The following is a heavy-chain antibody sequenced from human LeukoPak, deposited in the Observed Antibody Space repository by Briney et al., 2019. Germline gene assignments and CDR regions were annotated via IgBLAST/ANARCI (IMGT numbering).Heavy chain of an antibody. Sequence: GGTLRLSCAASGFTFSSYCMSWVRQAPGKGLEWVANIKQDGSAKYYVDSVRGRSTISENNAENSLFLQMNSLRGEDTAVYYCARDKVGGSMAGSNFDYWGQGTLVTVSS. D-gene: IGHD6-19*01. CDR3: ARDKVGGSMAGSNFDY. CDR2: IKQDGSAK. V-gene: IGHV3-7*01. CDR1: GFTFSSYC. J-gene: IGHJ4*02.